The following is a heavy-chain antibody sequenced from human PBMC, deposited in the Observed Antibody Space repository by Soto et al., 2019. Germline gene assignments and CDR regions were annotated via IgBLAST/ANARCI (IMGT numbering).Heavy chain of an antibody. Sequence: SETLSLTCTVSGGSISSYYWSWIRQPPGKGLEWIGSFYYSGSTYYSPSLRSRVTISGDTSRKQISLRLSSVTAADTAVYYCARISVASRYMDVWGKGTTVTVSS. V-gene: IGHV4-59*05. CDR3: ARISVASRYMDV. CDR2: FYYSGST. D-gene: IGHD5-12*01. J-gene: IGHJ6*03. CDR1: GGSISSYY.